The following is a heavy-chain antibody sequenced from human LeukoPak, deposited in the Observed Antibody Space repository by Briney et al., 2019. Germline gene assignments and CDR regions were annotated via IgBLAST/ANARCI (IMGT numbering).Heavy chain of an antibody. CDR2: IFYTGTT. J-gene: IGHJ5*02. Sequence: SETLSLTCTVSGGSISSSNFYWGWIRQSPEKGLEWIGSIFYTGTTYYSPSLKSRVTISIDTSQNRFSPRLTSVAAADTALYYCARSADNWFDPWGQGTLVTVSS. CDR1: GGSISSSNFY. V-gene: IGHV4-39*01. CDR3: ARSADNWFDP.